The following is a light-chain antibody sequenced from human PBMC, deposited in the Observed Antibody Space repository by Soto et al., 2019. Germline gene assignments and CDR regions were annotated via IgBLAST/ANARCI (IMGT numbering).Light chain of an antibody. CDR1: QSVFSNSKNRNH. V-gene: IGKV4-1*01. J-gene: IGKJ5*01. CDR3: QHHGTSSTT. Sequence: DIVMTQSPASLAVSLGERATINCKSNQSVFSNSKNRNHLSWYQQKPGQAPRLLIFGASTRATGIPDRFSGGGSGTDFTLTISRLEADDFAVYYCQHHGTSSTTFGQGTRPEI. CDR2: GAS.